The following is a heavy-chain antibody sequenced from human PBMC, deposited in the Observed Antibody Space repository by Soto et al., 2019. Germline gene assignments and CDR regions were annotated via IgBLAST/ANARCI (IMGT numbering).Heavy chain of an antibody. Sequence: QVQPVQSGAEGKEPGASVKVSCKTSGYTFTGYHIHWVRQAPGQGLEWMGWINTNTGDTNYAQKFQGWVTMTRDTSINTAYVQLSRLTSDDTAVYYCARWVGASNWFDPWGQGTLVTVSS. CDR1: GYTFTGYH. D-gene: IGHD1-26*01. CDR3: ARWVGASNWFDP. CDR2: INTNTGDT. J-gene: IGHJ5*02. V-gene: IGHV1-2*04.